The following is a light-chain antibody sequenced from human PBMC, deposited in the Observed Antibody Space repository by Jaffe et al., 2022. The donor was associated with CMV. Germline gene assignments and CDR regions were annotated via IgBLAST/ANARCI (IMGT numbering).Light chain of an antibody. CDR3: AAWDDSLNGHYV. J-gene: IGLJ1*01. V-gene: IGLV1-44*01. CDR2: SNN. Sequence: QSVLTQPPSASGTPGQRVTISCSGSSSTIGSNTVNWFQQLPGTAPKLLIYSNNQRPSGVPDRFSGSRSGTSASLAISGLRSEDEADYYCAAWDDSLNGHYVFGTGTKVTVL. CDR1: SSTIGSNT.